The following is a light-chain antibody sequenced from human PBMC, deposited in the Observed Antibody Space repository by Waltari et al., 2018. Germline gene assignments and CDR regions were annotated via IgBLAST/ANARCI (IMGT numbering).Light chain of an antibody. CDR1: NLGGKS. CDR3: QVWDSDSDRHVL. Sequence: SFVLTQPPSVTVAPGQTARITCGGKNLGGKSVHWCQQKPGQAPVLVVYDDSDRPTGTPHRFSGFNSGDAATLIISGVEAGDEAGFYCQVWDSDSDRHVLFGGGTKLTVL. V-gene: IGLV3-21*02. J-gene: IGLJ2*01. CDR2: DDS.